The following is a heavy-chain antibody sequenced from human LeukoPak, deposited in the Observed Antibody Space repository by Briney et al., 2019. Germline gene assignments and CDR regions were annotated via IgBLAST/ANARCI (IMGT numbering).Heavy chain of an antibody. CDR2: IYYSGST. D-gene: IGHD5-18*01. J-gene: IGHJ4*02. V-gene: IGHV4-39*01. Sequence: ASETLPLTCTVSGGSISSSSYYWGWIRQPPGKGLEWIGSIYYSGSTYYNPSLKSRVTISVDTSKNQFSLKLSSVTAADTAVYYRARQPAMAPFDYWGQGTLVTVSS. CDR3: ARQPAMAPFDY. CDR1: GGSISSSSYY.